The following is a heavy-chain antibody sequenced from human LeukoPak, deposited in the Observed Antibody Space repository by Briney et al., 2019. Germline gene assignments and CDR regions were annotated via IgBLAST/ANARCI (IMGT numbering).Heavy chain of an antibody. CDR3: ARGSVVMDV. CDR2: IYYSGST. Sequence: SETLSLTCTVSGGSISSYYWSWIRQPPGKGLEWIGYIYYSGSTNYNPSLKSRVTISVDTSKNQFSLKLSSVTAADTAVYYCARGSVVMDVWGKGTTATVSS. CDR1: GGSISSYY. D-gene: IGHD4-23*01. V-gene: IGHV4-59*01. J-gene: IGHJ6*04.